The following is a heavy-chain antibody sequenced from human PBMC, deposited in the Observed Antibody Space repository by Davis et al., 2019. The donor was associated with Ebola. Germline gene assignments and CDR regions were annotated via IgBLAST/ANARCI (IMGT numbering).Heavy chain of an antibody. V-gene: IGHV4-59*01. CDR2: IYYSGST. Sequence: PSETLSLTCTVSGGSISSYYWSWIRQPPGKGLEWIGYIYYSGSTNYNPSLKSRVTISVDTSKNQFSLKLSSVTAADTAVYYCARDRGIAAAGPYYYYGMDVWGKGTTVTVSS. CDR3: ARDRGIAAAGPYYYYGMDV. D-gene: IGHD6-13*01. CDR1: GGSISSYY. J-gene: IGHJ6*04.